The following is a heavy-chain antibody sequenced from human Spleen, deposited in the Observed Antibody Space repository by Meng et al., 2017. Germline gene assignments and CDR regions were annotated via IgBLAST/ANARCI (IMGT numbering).Heavy chain of an antibody. CDR1: GYSISSGYY. CDR2: IYHSGST. J-gene: IGHJ6*02. Sequence: SETLSLTCTVSGYSISSGYYWGWIRQPPGKGLEWIGSIYHSGSTYYNPSLESRVTISVDTSKNQFSLKLSSVTAADTAVYYCARTNLGWLSPSGYCYYGMDVWGQGTTVTVSS. CDR3: ARTNLGWLSPSGYCYYGMDV. V-gene: IGHV4-38-2*02. D-gene: IGHD3-3*01.